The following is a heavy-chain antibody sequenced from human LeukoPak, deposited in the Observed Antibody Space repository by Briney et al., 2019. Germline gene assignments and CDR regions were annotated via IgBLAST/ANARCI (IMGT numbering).Heavy chain of an antibody. CDR3: ARVIGRSSSWNDAFDI. CDR2: IYSGGST. V-gene: IGHV3-53*05. CDR1: GFTVSSNY. D-gene: IGHD6-13*01. J-gene: IGHJ3*02. Sequence: PGGSLRLSCAASGFTVSSNYMSWVRQAPGKGLEWVSVIYSGGSTYYADSVKGRFTISRDNSKNTLYLQMNSLRAEDTAVYYCARVIGRSSSWNDAFDIWGQGTMVTVSS.